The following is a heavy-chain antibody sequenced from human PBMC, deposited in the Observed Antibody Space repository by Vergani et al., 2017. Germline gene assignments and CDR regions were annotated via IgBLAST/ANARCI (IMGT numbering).Heavy chain of an antibody. Sequence: EVQLVQSGAEVKKPGESLKIPCKGSGYSFTTYWIGWVRQMPGKGLGWMGIIYPGDSDTRYSPSFQGQVTISADKSISTAYLQWSSLKASDTAMYYCARRLDGYCSGGSCYSPGAFDIWGQGTMVTVSS. CDR2: IYPGDSDT. CDR3: ARRLDGYCSGGSCYSPGAFDI. CDR1: GYSFTTYW. V-gene: IGHV5-51*01. J-gene: IGHJ3*02. D-gene: IGHD2-15*01.